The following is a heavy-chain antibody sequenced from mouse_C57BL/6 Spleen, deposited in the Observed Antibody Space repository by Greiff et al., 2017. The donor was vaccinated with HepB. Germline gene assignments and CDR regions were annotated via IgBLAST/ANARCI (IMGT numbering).Heavy chain of an antibody. V-gene: IGHV1-81*01. Sequence: LQESGAELARPGASVKLSCKASGYTFTSYGISWVKQRTGQGLEWIGEIYPRSGNTYYNEKFKGKATLTADKSSSTAYMELRSLTSEDSAVYFCARSGLTTVRWYFDVWGTGTTVTVSS. D-gene: IGHD1-1*01. CDR1: GYTFTSYG. J-gene: IGHJ1*03. CDR3: ARSGLTTVRWYFDV. CDR2: IYPRSGNT.